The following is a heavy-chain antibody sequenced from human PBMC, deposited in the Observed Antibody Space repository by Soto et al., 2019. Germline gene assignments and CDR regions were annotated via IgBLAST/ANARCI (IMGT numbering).Heavy chain of an antibody. V-gene: IGHV3-48*02. J-gene: IGHJ6*02. CDR2: ISSSSSTI. CDR3: AREEVGYCSGGSCYGHYYYYGMDV. CDR1: GFTFSSYS. D-gene: IGHD2-15*01. Sequence: PGGSLRLSCAASGFTFSSYSMNWVRQAPGKGLEWVSYISSSSSTIYYADSVKGRFTISRDNAKNSLYLQMNSLRDEDTAVYYCAREEVGYCSGGSCYGHYYYYGMDVWGQGTTVTVSS.